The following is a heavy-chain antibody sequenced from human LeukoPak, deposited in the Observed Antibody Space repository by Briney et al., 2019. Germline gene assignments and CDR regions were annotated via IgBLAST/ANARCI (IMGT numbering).Heavy chain of an antibody. V-gene: IGHV3-33*01. Sequence: GGSLRLSCAASGFTFSSYGMHWVRQAPGKGLEWVALVWYDGSNKYYADSVKGRFTTSRDNSKNTLYLQMSSLRAEDAAVYYCARRDSDAFDIWGQGTMVTVSS. J-gene: IGHJ3*02. CDR2: VWYDGSNK. CDR1: GFTFSSYG. D-gene: IGHD3/OR15-3a*01. CDR3: ARRDSDAFDI.